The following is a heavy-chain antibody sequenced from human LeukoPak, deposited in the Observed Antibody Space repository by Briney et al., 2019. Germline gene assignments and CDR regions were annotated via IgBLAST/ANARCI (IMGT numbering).Heavy chain of an antibody. Sequence: GESLKISCKGSGYSFTSYWIGWVRQMPGKGLEWMGIIYPGDSDTRYSPSFQGQVIISADKSISTAYLQWSSLKASDTAMYYCARRVVVPAAIQGDAFDIWGQGTMVTVSS. D-gene: IGHD2-2*02. CDR2: IYPGDSDT. CDR3: ARRVVVPAAIQGDAFDI. CDR1: GYSFTSYW. J-gene: IGHJ3*02. V-gene: IGHV5-51*01.